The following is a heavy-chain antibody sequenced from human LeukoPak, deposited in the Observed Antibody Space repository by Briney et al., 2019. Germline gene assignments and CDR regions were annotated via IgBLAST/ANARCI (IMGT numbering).Heavy chain of an antibody. CDR2: IIPILGIA. Sequence: GASVKVSCKASGYTFTDYYMHWVRQAPGQGLEWMGRIIPILGIANYAQKFQGRVTITADKSTSTAYMELSSLRSEDTAVYYCARARCSSTSCYSNRGFDYWGQGTLVTVSS. J-gene: IGHJ4*02. CDR3: ARARCSSTSCYSNRGFDY. CDR1: GYTFTDYY. D-gene: IGHD2-2*02. V-gene: IGHV1-69*04.